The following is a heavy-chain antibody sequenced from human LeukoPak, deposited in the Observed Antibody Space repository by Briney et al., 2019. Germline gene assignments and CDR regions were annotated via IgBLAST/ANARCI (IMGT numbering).Heavy chain of an antibody. J-gene: IGHJ4*02. D-gene: IGHD3-10*01. V-gene: IGHV4-34*01. CDR3: ARGDPAGLFDS. CDR1: GGSFSGYY. Sequence: SETLSLTCAVYGGSFSGYYWSWICQPPGKGLEWIGEINHSGSTYYNPSLKSRVTISVDTSKKYCSLKLTSVTAADTAVYFCARGDPAGLFDSWGQGHLVTVSS. CDR2: INHSGST.